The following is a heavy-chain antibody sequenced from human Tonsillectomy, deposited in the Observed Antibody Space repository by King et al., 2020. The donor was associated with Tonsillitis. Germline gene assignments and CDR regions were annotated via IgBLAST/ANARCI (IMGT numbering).Heavy chain of an antibody. D-gene: IGHD3-9*01. CDR1: GFTFSSYG. Sequence: VQLVESGGGVVQPGRSLRLSCAASGFTFSSYGMHWVRQAPGKGLEWVAVISYDGSNKYYADSVKGRFTISRDNSKNTLYLQMNSLRAEDTAVYYCAKSDWDLYYGMDVWGQGTTVTVSS. J-gene: IGHJ6*02. V-gene: IGHV3-30*18. CDR2: ISYDGSNK. CDR3: AKSDWDLYYGMDV.